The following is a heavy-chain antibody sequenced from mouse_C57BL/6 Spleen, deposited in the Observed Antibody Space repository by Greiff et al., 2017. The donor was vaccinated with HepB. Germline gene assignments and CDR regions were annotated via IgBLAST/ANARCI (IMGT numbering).Heavy chain of an antibody. CDR2: IWSGGST. CDR3: AKSVRRGDYAMDY. D-gene: IGHD2-14*01. CDR1: GFSLTSYG. V-gene: IGHV2-2*01. J-gene: IGHJ4*01. Sequence: VKLMESGPGLVQPSQSLSITCTVSGFSLTSYGVHWVRQSPGKGLEWLGVIWSGGSTDYNAAFISRLSISKDNSKSQVFFKMNSLQADDTAIYYCAKSVRRGDYAMDYWGQGTSVTVSS.